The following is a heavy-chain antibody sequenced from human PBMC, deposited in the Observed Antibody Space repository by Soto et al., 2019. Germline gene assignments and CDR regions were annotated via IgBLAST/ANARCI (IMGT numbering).Heavy chain of an antibody. CDR1: GFTFSSYG. J-gene: IGHJ6*02. CDR3: ARSIAAAGSFGPYYYYGMDV. V-gene: IGHV3-33*01. CDR2: IWYDGSNK. D-gene: IGHD6-13*01. Sequence: QVQLVESGGGVVQPGRSLRLSCAASGFTFSSYGMHWVRQAPGKGLEWVAAIWYDGSNKYYADSVKGRFTISRDNSKNTLYLQMNSLRAEDTAVYYCARSIAAAGSFGPYYYYGMDVWGQGTTVTVSS.